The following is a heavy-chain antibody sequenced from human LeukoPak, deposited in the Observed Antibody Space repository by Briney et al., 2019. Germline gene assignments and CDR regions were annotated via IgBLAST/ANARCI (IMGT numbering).Heavy chain of an antibody. J-gene: IGHJ4*02. Sequence: SQTLSLTCTVSGGSISSGGYYWSWIRQPPGKGLEWIGYIYHSGSTYYNPSLKSRVTISVDRSKNQFSLKLSSVTAADTAVYYCARDGTNYYGSGSYYNVEFLYFDYWGQGTLVTVSS. CDR2: IYHSGST. V-gene: IGHV4-30-2*01. CDR1: GGSISSGGYY. D-gene: IGHD3-10*01. CDR3: ARDGTNYYGSGSYYNVEFLYFDY.